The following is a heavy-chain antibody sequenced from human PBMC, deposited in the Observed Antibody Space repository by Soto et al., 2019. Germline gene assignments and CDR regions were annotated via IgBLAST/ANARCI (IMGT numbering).Heavy chain of an antibody. CDR2: INYGGTT. V-gene: IGHV4-39*01. CDR3: ARQRGLGKWYFDY. D-gene: IGHD1-26*01. J-gene: IGHJ4*02. Sequence: QLQLQESGPGLVKPSETVSFTCAVSGESITGENWWTWVRQRPGKGLEWIGSINYGGTTYYNPSLKTRVTMSVDTSNNQFFLKLRSVTSADTAVFYCARQRGLGKWYFDYWGQGTLVTVSS. CDR1: GESITGENW.